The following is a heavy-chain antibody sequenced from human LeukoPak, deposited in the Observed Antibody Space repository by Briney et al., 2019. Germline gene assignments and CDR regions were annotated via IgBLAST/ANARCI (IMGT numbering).Heavy chain of an antibody. CDR3: VRVSAYYYDSSGYYSDAFDI. J-gene: IGHJ3*02. Sequence: SETLSLTCAVYGGSFSPYSWTWIRQPPGKGLEWIGEISHSGSTNYNPSLRSRVTISLDTSKNQLSLRLSSVTAADTAVYYCVRVSAYYYDSSGYYSDAFDIWGQGTMVTVSS. D-gene: IGHD3-22*01. CDR1: GGSFSPYS. V-gene: IGHV4-34*01. CDR2: ISHSGST.